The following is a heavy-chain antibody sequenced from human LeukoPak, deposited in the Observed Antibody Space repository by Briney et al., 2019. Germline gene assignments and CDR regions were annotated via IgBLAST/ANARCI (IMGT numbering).Heavy chain of an antibody. J-gene: IGHJ4*02. V-gene: IGHV3-23*01. CDR3: VKESRYFFDNRSPTYFDH. CDR2: ISGSGGST. Sequence: GGSLRLSCAASGFTFSKYAMSWVRQAPGKGLKWISGISGSGGSTDYADSVKGRFTISRDNSNNSLYLLMNSLRAEDTATYYCVKESRYFFDNRSPTYFDHWGRGTLVTVSS. D-gene: IGHD3-22*01. CDR1: GFTFSKYA.